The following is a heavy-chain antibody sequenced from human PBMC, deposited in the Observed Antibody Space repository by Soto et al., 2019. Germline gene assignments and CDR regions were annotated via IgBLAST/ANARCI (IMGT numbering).Heavy chain of an antibody. CDR1: GFTLSSYW. V-gene: IGHV3-7*05. Sequence: EVQVVESGGGLVQPGGSLRLSCAASGFTLSSYWMTWVRQAPGKGLEWVANIKEDGSETYYVDSVKGRFTISRDNAKNSLYLPLNSLRAEDTAVYYCAREVLVWFGEFLEDYYYTGMDVWGQGTAVAVFS. J-gene: IGHJ6*02. CDR3: AREVLVWFGEFLEDYYYTGMDV. CDR2: IKEDGSET. D-gene: IGHD3-10*01.